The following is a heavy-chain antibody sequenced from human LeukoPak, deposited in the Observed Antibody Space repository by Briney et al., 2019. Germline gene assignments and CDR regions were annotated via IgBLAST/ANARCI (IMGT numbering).Heavy chain of an antibody. Sequence: PGGSLRLSCAASGFTFSSSAMSWVRQVPGKGLEWVSSISARGISTYYADSVKGRFTISRDNSKNTLYLQMNSLRGDDIGVYYCAKSFDFSYGHSPILTPFDSWGQGTLVSVSS. V-gene: IGHV3-23*01. D-gene: IGHD3-3*01. CDR1: GFTFSSSA. CDR3: AKSFDFSYGHSPILTPFDS. CDR2: ISARGIST. J-gene: IGHJ4*02.